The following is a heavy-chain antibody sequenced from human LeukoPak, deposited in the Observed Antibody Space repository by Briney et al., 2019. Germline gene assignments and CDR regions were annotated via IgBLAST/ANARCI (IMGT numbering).Heavy chain of an antibody. J-gene: IGHJ3*02. Sequence: GGSLRLSCAASGFTFSRNSINWVRQAPGKGLEWVSSISTSSSYIYYADSVKGRFTIFRDNAKNSLYLQMNSLRAEDTAVYYCAKDSGNYLDDFDIWGQGTMVTVSS. CDR1: GFTFSRNS. CDR3: AKDSGNYLDDFDI. V-gene: IGHV3-21*01. CDR2: ISTSSSYI. D-gene: IGHD1-7*01.